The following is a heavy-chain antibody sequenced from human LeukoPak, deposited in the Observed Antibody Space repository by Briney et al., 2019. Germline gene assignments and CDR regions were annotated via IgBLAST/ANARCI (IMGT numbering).Heavy chain of an antibody. Sequence: GGSLRLSCAASGLAVSTTYMNWVRQAPGKGLEWVSVIYSDGTTYYSDSVKGRFTISRDNSKNTVYLQMNGLRAEDTAVYYCARDGGRWSFDVWGQGILVTVSS. J-gene: IGHJ4*02. CDR2: IYSDGTT. V-gene: IGHV3-66*01. CDR1: GLAVSTTY. D-gene: IGHD3-16*01. CDR3: ARDGGRWSFDV.